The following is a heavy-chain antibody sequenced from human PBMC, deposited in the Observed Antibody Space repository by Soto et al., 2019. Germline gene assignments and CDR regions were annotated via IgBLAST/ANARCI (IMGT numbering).Heavy chain of an antibody. CDR3: AKEEGYSFPCGMDV. Sequence: QVQLVESGGGVVQPGRSLRLSCAASGFTFSSYGMHWVRQAPGKGLEWVAVISYDGSNKYYADSVKGRFTISRDNSKNTLYLQMNSLRAEDTAVYYCAKEEGYSFPCGMDVWGQGTTDTVSS. D-gene: IGHD5-18*01. J-gene: IGHJ6*02. CDR2: ISYDGSNK. CDR1: GFTFSSYG. V-gene: IGHV3-30*18.